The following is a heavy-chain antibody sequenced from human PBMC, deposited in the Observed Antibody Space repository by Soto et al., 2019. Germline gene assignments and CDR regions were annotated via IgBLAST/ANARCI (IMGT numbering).Heavy chain of an antibody. V-gene: IGHV3-30-3*01. Sequence: GGSLRLSCAASGFTFSSYAMHWVRQAPGKGLEWVAVIPYDGSNKYYADSVKGRFTISRDNSKNTLYLQMNSLRAEDTAVYYCASRYDYGDYWGQGTLVTVSS. CDR3: ASRYDYGDY. CDR1: GFTFSSYA. J-gene: IGHJ4*02. D-gene: IGHD1-20*01. CDR2: IPYDGSNK.